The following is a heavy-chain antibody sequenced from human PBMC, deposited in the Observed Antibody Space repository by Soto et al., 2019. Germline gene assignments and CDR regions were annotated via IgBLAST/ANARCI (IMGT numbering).Heavy chain of an antibody. CDR3: ARHISSGWLEPYYYYYGMDV. Sequence: PGESLKISCKGSGYSFTSYWISWVRQMPGKGLEWMGRIDPSDSYTNYSPSFQGHVTISADKSISTAYLQWSSLKASDTAMYYCARHISSGWLEPYYYYYGMDVWGQGTTVTVSS. CDR2: IDPSDSYT. D-gene: IGHD6-19*01. J-gene: IGHJ6*02. V-gene: IGHV5-10-1*01. CDR1: GYSFTSYW.